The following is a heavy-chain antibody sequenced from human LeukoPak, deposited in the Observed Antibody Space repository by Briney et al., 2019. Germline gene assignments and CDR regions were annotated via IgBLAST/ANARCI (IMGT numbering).Heavy chain of an antibody. CDR3: ARDRWSWFGEDYYFDY. CDR2: ISSSSSTI. J-gene: IGHJ4*02. D-gene: IGHD3-10*01. CDR1: GFTLSSYS. Sequence: GGSLRLSCAASGFTLSSYSMNWVRQAPGKGLEWVSYISSSSSTIYYADSVKGRFTISRDNAKNSLYLQMNSLRAEDTAVYYCARDRWSWFGEDYYFDYWGQGTLVTVSS. V-gene: IGHV3-48*01.